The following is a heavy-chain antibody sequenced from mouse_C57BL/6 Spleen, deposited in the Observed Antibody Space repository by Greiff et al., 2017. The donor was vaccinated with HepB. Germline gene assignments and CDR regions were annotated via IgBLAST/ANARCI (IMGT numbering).Heavy chain of an antibody. CDR2: INPGSGGT. CDR1: GYAFTNYL. V-gene: IGHV1-54*01. J-gene: IGHJ1*03. CDR3: ARGVDPYFDV. Sequence: VQLQQSGAELVRPGTSVKVSCKASGYAFTNYLIEWVKQRPGQGLEWIGVINPGSGGTNYNEKFKGKATLTADKSSSTAYMQLSSLTSEDSAVYFCARGVDPYFDVWGTGTTVTVSS.